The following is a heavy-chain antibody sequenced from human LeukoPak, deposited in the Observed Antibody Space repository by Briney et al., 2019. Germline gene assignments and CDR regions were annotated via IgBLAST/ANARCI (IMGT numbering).Heavy chain of an antibody. V-gene: IGHV4-59*01. J-gene: IGHJ6*02. Sequence: PSETLSLTCTVSGGSISSYYWSWIRQPPGKGLEWIGYIYYSGSTSYNPSLKSRVTISVDTSKNQFSLKLSSVTAADTAVYYCARDYAYYDFWSGYQREPYYGMDVWGQGTTVTVSS. CDR3: ARDYAYYDFWSGYQREPYYGMDV. CDR1: GGSISSYY. CDR2: IYYSGST. D-gene: IGHD3-3*01.